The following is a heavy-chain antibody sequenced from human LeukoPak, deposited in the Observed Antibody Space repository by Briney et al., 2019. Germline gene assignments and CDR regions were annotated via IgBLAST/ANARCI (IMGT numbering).Heavy chain of an antibody. V-gene: IGHV3-43D*03. CDR2: ISWDGGST. Sequence: GGSLRLSCAASGFTFSSYGMHWVRQAPGKGLEWVSLISWDGGSTYYADSVKGRFTISRDNSKNSLYLQMNSLRAEDTALYYCAKDGRVVIPGATYYYYCYYMDVWGKGTTVTVSS. CDR1: GFTFSSYG. J-gene: IGHJ6*03. CDR3: AKDGRVVIPGATYYYYCYYMDV. D-gene: IGHD3-10*01.